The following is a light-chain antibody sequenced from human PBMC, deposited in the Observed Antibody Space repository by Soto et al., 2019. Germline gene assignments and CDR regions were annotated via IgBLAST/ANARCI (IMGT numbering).Light chain of an antibody. V-gene: IGKV1-27*01. CDR1: QGISNY. Sequence: DIRMTQSPSSLPASIGDRVTITCRASQGISNYLAWYQQKPGKVPKLLIYAASTLQSGVPSRCSGSGSGTDFTRTISCLQPEDVATDYCQKYNSAPRTFGPGTKVDIK. CDR2: AAS. J-gene: IGKJ3*01. CDR3: QKYNSAPRT.